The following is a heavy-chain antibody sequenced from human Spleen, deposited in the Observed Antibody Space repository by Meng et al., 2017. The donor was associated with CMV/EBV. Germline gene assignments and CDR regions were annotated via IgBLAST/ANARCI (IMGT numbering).Heavy chain of an antibody. CDR2: VTGSGGST. CDR1: RFTFSNYA. Sequence: GESLKISCAASRFTFSNYAMSWVRQAPGEGLEWVSAVTGSGGSTYYADSVKGRFTISRDNSKNTLYLQMNSLRVEDTAVYYCARDTGYCSSTSCYIPYWYFDLWGRGTLVTVSS. D-gene: IGHD2-2*02. J-gene: IGHJ2*01. CDR3: ARDTGYCSSTSCYIPYWYFDL. V-gene: IGHV3-23*01.